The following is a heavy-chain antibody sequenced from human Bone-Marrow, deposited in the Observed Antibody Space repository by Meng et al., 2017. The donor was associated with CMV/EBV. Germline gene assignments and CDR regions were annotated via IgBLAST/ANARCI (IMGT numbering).Heavy chain of an antibody. CDR3: ARDGSGYCSSTSCYTHYYGMDV. V-gene: IGHV1-2*02. D-gene: IGHD2-2*02. Sequence: ASVKVSCKATGYTFTDCYILWVRQAPGQGLEWMGWINPSSGGTNYAQKFQGRVTMTRDTSISTAYMELSRLRSDDTAVYYCARDGSGYCSSTSCYTHYYGMDVWGQGTTVTVSS. CDR2: INPSSGGT. CDR1: GYTFTDCY. J-gene: IGHJ6*02.